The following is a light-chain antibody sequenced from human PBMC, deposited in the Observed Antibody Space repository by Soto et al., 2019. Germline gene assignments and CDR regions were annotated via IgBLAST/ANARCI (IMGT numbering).Light chain of an antibody. J-gene: IGLJ1*01. CDR2: DGN. CDR1: SSDVDDYRY. Sequence: QSALAQPRSVSGSPGQLLTISCTGTSSDVDDYRYVSWYQQYPGKAPKLVIYDGNKRPSGVPDRFSGSNSGNTASLTISGLQAGDEADYYCCSYVTTPEIFGTGTKLTVL. V-gene: IGLV2-11*01. CDR3: CSYVTTPEI.